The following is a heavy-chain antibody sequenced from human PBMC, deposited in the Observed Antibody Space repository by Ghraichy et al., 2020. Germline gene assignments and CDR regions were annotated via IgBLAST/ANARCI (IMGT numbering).Heavy chain of an antibody. CDR3: ARSRTRFCSGGRCYGY. Sequence: SETLSLTCSFYGGSFSDYYWTWIRQPPGKGLEWIGEINHSGSTNYNPSLKSRVTVSVDTSRNHFSLELRSVTAADTAVYYCARSRTRFCSGGRCYGYWGQGTPVTVSS. D-gene: IGHD2-15*01. J-gene: IGHJ4*02. CDR1: GGSFSDYY. CDR2: INHSGST. V-gene: IGHV4-34*01.